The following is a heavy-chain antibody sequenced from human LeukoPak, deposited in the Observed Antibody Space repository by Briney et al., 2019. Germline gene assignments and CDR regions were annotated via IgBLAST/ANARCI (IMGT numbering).Heavy chain of an antibody. V-gene: IGHV3-23*01. CDR2: ISGSGGST. D-gene: IGHD3-10*01. Sequence: GGTLRLSCAASGFTFSSYGMNWVRQAPGKGLEWVSAISGSGGSTYYADSVKGRFTISRDNSKNTLYLQMNSLRVEDTAVYYCAKGSGGSGSYSKYYFDYWGQGTLVTVSS. J-gene: IGHJ4*02. CDR1: GFTFSSYG. CDR3: AKGSGGSGSYSKYYFDY.